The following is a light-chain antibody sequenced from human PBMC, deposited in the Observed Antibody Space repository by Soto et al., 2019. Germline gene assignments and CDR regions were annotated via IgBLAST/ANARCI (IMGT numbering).Light chain of an antibody. CDR1: SSDVGGYNY. J-gene: IGLJ1*01. V-gene: IGLV2-8*01. CDR2: EVS. Sequence: QSVLTQPPSASGSPGQSVTISCTGTSSDVGGYNYVSWYQQYPGKAPKLMIYEVSKRPSGVPDLFSGSKSGNTASLTVSGLQAEDEADYYCCSYAGSNILYVFGTGTKVTVL. CDR3: CSYAGSNILYV.